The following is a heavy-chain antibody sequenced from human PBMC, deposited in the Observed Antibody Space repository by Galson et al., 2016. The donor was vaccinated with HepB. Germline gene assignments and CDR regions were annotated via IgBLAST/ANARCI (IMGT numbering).Heavy chain of an antibody. Sequence: ETLSLTCTVSGGSISNYYWSWIRQPPGKGLEWIGYIYYSGSTNYNPSLKSRVTISVDTSKNQFPLKLSSVTAADTPVYYCARRRDYFDSSGSYYDWFDPWGQGTLVTVSS. CDR3: ARRRDYFDSSGSYYDWFDP. CDR1: GGSISNYY. V-gene: IGHV4-59*08. D-gene: IGHD3-22*01. J-gene: IGHJ5*02. CDR2: IYYSGST.